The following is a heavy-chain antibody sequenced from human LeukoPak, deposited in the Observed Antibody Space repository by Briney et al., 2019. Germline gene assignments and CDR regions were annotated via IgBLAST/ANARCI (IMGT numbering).Heavy chain of an antibody. D-gene: IGHD2-15*01. V-gene: IGHV1-2*02. CDR2: INPNSGGT. J-gene: IGHJ4*02. Sequence: ASVKVSCKASGYTFTGYYMHWVRQAPGQGLEWMGWINPNSGGTNYAQKLQGRVTMTTDTSTSTAYMELRSLRSDDTAVYYCARGCSGGSCFFSFDSWGQGTLVTVSS. CDR3: ARGCSGGSCFFSFDS. CDR1: GYTFTGYY.